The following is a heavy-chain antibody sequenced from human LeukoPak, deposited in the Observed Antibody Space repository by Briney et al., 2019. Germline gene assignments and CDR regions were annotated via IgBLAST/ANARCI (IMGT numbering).Heavy chain of an antibody. CDR3: ARNSGTHYGLDY. Sequence: VESLRLSCAASGFTFSDYYMSWLRQAPGKGLEWLSYISTSGTYTYYADSVKGRFTISRDNAENSLYLQMNSLRAEDMAVYYCARNSGTHYGLDYWSQGTLVTVSS. CDR1: GFTFSDYY. D-gene: IGHD1-26*01. V-gene: IGHV3-11*03. J-gene: IGHJ4*02. CDR2: ISTSGTYT.